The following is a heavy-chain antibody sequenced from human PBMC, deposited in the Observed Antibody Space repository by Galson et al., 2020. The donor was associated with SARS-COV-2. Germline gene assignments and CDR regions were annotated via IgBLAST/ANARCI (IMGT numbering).Heavy chain of an antibody. V-gene: IGHV3-30*01. J-gene: IGHJ4*02. Sequence: GGSLRLSCAASGFTFSSYAMHWVRQAPGKGLEWVAVISYDGSNKYYADSVKGRFTISRDNSKNTLYLQMNSLRAEDTAVYYCARGDLGELSVVWGQGTLVTVSS. CDR3: ARGDLGELSVV. CDR1: GFTFSSYA. CDR2: ISYDGSNK. D-gene: IGHD3-16*02.